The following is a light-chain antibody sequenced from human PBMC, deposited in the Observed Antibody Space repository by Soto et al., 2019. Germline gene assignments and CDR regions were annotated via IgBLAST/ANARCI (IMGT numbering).Light chain of an antibody. CDR1: YSDVGGFNY. J-gene: IGLJ3*02. CDR2: DVS. CDR3: SSYTSSNTVL. V-gene: IGLV2-14*03. Sequence: QPVLTQPASVSGSPGQSITISCTGTYSDVGGFNYVSWYQQHPGKAPKLMIYDVSNRPSGVSNRFSGSKSGNTASLTISGLQADDEADYYCSSYTSSNTVLFGGGTQLTVL.